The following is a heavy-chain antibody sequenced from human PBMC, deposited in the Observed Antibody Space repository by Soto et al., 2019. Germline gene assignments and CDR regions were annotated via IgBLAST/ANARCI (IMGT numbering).Heavy chain of an antibody. CDR1: GFTFSTYW. Sequence: PVGSLRLSCAASGFTFSTYWMHWVRQVPGKGLVWVSRINTDGSITSTRYADSVKGRFAISRDNAKNTLYLQMDSLRAEDTALYYCARAPSRLIVTLGGVIAPYFGMDVWGQGTTVTVSS. CDR2: INTDGSITST. D-gene: IGHD3-16*02. J-gene: IGHJ6*02. CDR3: ARAPSRLIVTLGGVIAPYFGMDV. V-gene: IGHV3-74*01.